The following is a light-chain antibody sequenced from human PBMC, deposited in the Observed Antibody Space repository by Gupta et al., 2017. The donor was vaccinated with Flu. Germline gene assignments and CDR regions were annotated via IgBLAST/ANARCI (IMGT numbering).Light chain of an antibody. CDR1: NIGSKS. V-gene: IGLV3-21*03. CDR3: QLWDSTSDHVV. CDR2: ADS. Sequence: SYVLTQPPSVSVAPGKTARITCGGNNIGSKSVHWYQQKPGQAPVLVVYADSDRPSGIPERFSGSNSGNTATLTISRVEAGDEADYYCQLWDSTSDHVVFGGGTKLTVL. J-gene: IGLJ2*01.